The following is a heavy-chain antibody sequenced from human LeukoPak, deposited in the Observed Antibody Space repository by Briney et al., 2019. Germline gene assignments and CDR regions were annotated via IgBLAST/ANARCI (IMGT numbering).Heavy chain of an antibody. V-gene: IGHV4-59*01. D-gene: IGHD3-10*01. J-gene: IGHJ5*02. CDR3: ARDGPGGWFDP. Sequence: PSETLALICTVSGSSISSYYWSWIRQPPGKGLEWIGYIYYSGSTNYNPSLKSRVTISVDTSKNQFSLKLRSVTAADTAVYYCARDGPGGWFDPWGQGTLVTVSS. CDR1: GSSISSYY. CDR2: IYYSGST.